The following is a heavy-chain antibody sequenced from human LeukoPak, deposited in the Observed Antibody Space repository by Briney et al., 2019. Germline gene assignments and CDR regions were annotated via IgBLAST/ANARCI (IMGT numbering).Heavy chain of an antibody. V-gene: IGHV3-30*18. CDR2: ISYDGSNK. CDR1: GFTFSSYD. CDR3: AKSPGIGTYGDRSTAVDY. D-gene: IGHD4-17*01. J-gene: IGHJ4*02. Sequence: PGGSLRLSCAASGFTFSSYDMHWVRQAPGKGLEWVAVISYDGSNKYYADSVKGRFTISRDNSKNTLFLQMNSLRAEDTAVYYCAKSPGIGTYGDRSTAVDYWGQGTLVTVSS.